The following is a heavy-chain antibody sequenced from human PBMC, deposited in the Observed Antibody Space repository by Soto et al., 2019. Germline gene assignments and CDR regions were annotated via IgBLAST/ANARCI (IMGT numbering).Heavy chain of an antibody. CDR1: GGSISSDDYY. D-gene: IGHD3-22*01. CDR3: ARDLDGLHDDTSGPFPRPG. V-gene: IGHV4-30-4*01. CDR2: IHSSGSI. Sequence: LSLTCTVSGGSISSDDYYWSWIRQAPGRGLEWIGYIHSSGSIYYNPSLKSQATMSIDTAGNQFSLKVSSVTVADTAVYYCARDLDGLHDDTSGPFPRPGWGQGTLVTVSS. J-gene: IGHJ1*01.